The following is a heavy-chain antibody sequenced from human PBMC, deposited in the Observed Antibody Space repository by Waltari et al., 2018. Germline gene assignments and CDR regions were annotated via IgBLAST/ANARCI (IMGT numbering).Heavy chain of an antibody. CDR2: IYPKSGGT. Sequence: QVQVVQSGAEVKKHGASVKVSCKASGYSFTDYHMHWVRQAPGQGLEWMGWIYPKSGGTNYAQKFQGRVTLTRDTSISTVYMELSSLRSDDTAVYYCVRENWHYDYWGQGTLVTVSS. V-gene: IGHV1-2*02. J-gene: IGHJ4*02. CDR3: VRENWHYDY. D-gene: IGHD1-7*01. CDR1: GYSFTDYH.